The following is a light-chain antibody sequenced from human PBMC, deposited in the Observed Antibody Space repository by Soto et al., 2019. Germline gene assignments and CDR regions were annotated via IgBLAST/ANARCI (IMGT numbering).Light chain of an antibody. CDR2: DVS. J-gene: IGLJ1*01. Sequence: QSVLTQPRSVSGSPGQSVTISCTGTSSDVGTYNYVSWYQQHPGKAPKVMIYDVSKRPSGVPDRFSGSKSGNTASLTISGLQVEYEADYYCCSYAGSYIFYVFGTGTKVTVL. V-gene: IGLV2-11*01. CDR3: CSYAGSYIFYV. CDR1: SSDVGTYNY.